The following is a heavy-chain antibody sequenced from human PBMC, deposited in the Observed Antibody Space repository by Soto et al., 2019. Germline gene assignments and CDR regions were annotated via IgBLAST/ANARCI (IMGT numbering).Heavy chain of an antibody. D-gene: IGHD6-19*01. V-gene: IGHV6-1*01. CDR2: TYYRSKWYN. CDR1: GDSVSSNSAA. J-gene: IGHJ6*02. CDR3: XRIAVAGTDYYYYGMDV. Sequence: SPTLSLTCAISGDSVSSNSAAWNWIRQSPSRGLEWLGRTYYRSKWYNDYAVSVKSRITINPDTSKNQFSLQLNSVTPEDTAVYYCXRIAVAGTDYYYYGMDVWGQGTTVTVSS.